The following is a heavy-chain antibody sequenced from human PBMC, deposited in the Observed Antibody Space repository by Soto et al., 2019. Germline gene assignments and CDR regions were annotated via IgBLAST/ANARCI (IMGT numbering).Heavy chain of an antibody. CDR2: TSSYDANT. CDR3: SRDFQVLGYCPEGLCSSV. Sequence: ASVKVSCKASGYTFSKFSISWVRQAPGQGLEWMGWTSSYDANTAYAQNFRGRITMTSDTSTSTAYMELRNLRSDDSAAYFCSRDFQVLGYCPEGLCSSVWGQGTTVTVSS. D-gene: IGHD2-8*01. V-gene: IGHV1-18*01. CDR1: GYTFSKFS. J-gene: IGHJ6*02.